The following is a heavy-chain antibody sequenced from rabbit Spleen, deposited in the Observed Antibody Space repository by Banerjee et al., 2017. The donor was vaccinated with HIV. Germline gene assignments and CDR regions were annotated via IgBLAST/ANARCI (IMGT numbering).Heavy chain of an antibody. CDR3: ARDTASSFSSYGMDL. CDR2: IYAGSGRFT. D-gene: IGHD8-1*01. CDR1: GFSFSSTDY. J-gene: IGHJ6*01. Sequence: QEQLVESGGGLVQPEGSLTLTCKASGFSFSSTDYMCWVRQAPGRGLEWIACIYAGSGRFTYYASWAKGRFTISKTSSTTVTLQMTSLTAADTATYFCARDTASSFSSYGMDLWGQGTLVTVS. V-gene: IGHV1S45*01.